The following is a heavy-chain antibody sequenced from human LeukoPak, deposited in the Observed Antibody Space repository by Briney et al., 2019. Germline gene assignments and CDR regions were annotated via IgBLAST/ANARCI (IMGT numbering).Heavy chain of an antibody. CDR2: INHSGSA. V-gene: IGHV4-34*01. J-gene: IGHJ3*02. CDR1: GGSLSNDY. D-gene: IGHD3-22*01. Sequence: PSETLSLTCSIDGGSLSNDYWTWIRQPPGKGLEWIGEINHSGSANYNPSLKRRVTISGDTSKKQVSLKLRSVTAADTAVYYCARLTIIEYAFDIWGQGTMVTVSS. CDR3: ARLTIIEYAFDI.